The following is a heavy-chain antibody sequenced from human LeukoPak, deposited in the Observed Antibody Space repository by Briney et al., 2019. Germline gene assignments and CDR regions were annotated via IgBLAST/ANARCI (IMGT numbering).Heavy chain of an antibody. J-gene: IGHJ4*02. Sequence: PGGSLRLSCAASGFTVSSNYMSWVRQAPGKGLEWVLVIYSGGSTYYADSVKGRFTISRHNSKNTLYLQMNSLRAEDTAVYYCARGPVDTAMVHFDYWGQGTLVTVSS. CDR2: IYSGGST. V-gene: IGHV3-53*04. CDR1: GFTVSSNY. CDR3: ARGPVDTAMVHFDY. D-gene: IGHD5-18*01.